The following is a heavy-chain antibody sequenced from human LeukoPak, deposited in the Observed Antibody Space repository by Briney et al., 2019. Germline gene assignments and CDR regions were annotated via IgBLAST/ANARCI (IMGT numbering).Heavy chain of an antibody. Sequence: GGSLRLSCAASGFTFSSYAMSWVRQAPGKGLVWVSAISGSGGSTYYADSVKGRFTISRDNSKNTLYLQMNSLRAEDTAVYYCAKGGRYDPQTYWGQGTLVTVSS. D-gene: IGHD3-16*01. CDR2: ISGSGGST. J-gene: IGHJ4*02. CDR3: AKGGRYDPQTY. CDR1: GFTFSSYA. V-gene: IGHV3-23*01.